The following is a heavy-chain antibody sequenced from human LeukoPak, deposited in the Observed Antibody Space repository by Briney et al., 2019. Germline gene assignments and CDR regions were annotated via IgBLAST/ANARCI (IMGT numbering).Heavy chain of an antibody. CDR3: TRDSGTYNWFDP. CDR1: GFTFSGSA. D-gene: IGHD1-26*01. Sequence: SGGSLRLSCVASGFTFSGSAIHWVRQSSGKGLEWVGQIDKKDKGYATATAYAASVKGRFTISRDDSINTAHLQMKSLKTEDTALYYCTRDSGTYNWFDPWGQGTLVTVSS. J-gene: IGHJ5*02. CDR2: IDKKDKGYATAT. V-gene: IGHV3-73*01.